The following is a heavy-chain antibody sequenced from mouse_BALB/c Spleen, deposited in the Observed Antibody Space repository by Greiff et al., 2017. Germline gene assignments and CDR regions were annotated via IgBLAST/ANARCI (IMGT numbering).Heavy chain of an antibody. J-gene: IGHJ2*01. V-gene: IGHV5-17*02. Sequence: EVKLMESGGGLVQPGGSRKLSCAASGFTFSSFGMHWVRQAPEKGLEWVAYISSGSSTIHYADTVKGRFTISRDNPKNTLFLQMTSLRSEDTAMYYCARPSYYGYVDYFDYWGQGTTLTVSS. CDR2: ISSGSSTI. CDR1: GFTFSSFG. D-gene: IGHD1-2*01. CDR3: ARPSYYGYVDYFDY.